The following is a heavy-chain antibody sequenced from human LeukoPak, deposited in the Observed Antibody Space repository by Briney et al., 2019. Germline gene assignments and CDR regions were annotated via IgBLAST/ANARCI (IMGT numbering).Heavy chain of an antibody. CDR1: GFTVSSNY. CDR3: ARFRVVVDAFDI. D-gene: IGHD3-3*01. Sequence: GGSLRLSCAASGFTVSSNYMSWVRQAPGKGLEWVSVISSGGGTYYADSVTGRFTISRDNSKNTLYLQMNSLRADDTAVFYCARFRVVVDAFDIWGQGTMVTVSS. V-gene: IGHV3-66*01. J-gene: IGHJ3*02. CDR2: ISSGGGT.